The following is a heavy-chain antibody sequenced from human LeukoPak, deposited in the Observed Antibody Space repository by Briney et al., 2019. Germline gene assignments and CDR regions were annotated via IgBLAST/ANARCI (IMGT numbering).Heavy chain of an antibody. J-gene: IGHJ4*02. D-gene: IGHD1-26*01. V-gene: IGHV1-69*13. CDR3: ARDLGVGATSFGY. CDR2: IIPIFGTA. CDR1: GGTLSSYA. Sequence: ASVKVSCKASGGTLSSYAISWVRQAPGQGLEWMGGIIPIFGTANYAQKFQGRVTITADESTSTAYMELSSLRSEDTAVYYCARDLGVGATSFGYWGQGTLVTVSS.